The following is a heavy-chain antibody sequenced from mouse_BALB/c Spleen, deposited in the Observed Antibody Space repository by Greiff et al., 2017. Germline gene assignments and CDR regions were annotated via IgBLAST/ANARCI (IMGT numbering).Heavy chain of an antibody. CDR1: GYSITSGYY. Sequence: EVQLQQSGPGLVKPSQSLSLTCSVTGYSITSGYYWNWIRQFPGNQLEWMGYISYDGSNNYNPSLKNRISITRDTSKNQFFLKLNSVTTEDTATYYCARDYYYGSSSYYFDYWGQGTTLTVSS. D-gene: IGHD1-1*01. CDR2: ISYDGSN. V-gene: IGHV3-6*02. CDR3: ARDYYYGSSSYYFDY. J-gene: IGHJ2*01.